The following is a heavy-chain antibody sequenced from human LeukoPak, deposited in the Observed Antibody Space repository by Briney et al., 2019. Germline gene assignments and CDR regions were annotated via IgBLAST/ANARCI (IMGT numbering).Heavy chain of an antibody. CDR1: GFTFSSYS. CDR2: ISSSSSYI. CDR3: ARGRYSGSYYKDY. Sequence: GGSLRLSCAASGFTFSSYSMNWVRQAPGKGLEWVSSISSSSSYIYYADSVKGRFTISRDNAKNSLYLQMNSLRAEDTAVYYCARGRYSGSYYKDYWGQGTLVTVSS. V-gene: IGHV3-21*01. J-gene: IGHJ4*02. D-gene: IGHD1-26*01.